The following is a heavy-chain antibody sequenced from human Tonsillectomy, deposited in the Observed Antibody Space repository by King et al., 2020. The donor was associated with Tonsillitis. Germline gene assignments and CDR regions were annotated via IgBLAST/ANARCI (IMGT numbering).Heavy chain of an antibody. CDR3: ARDKGYGRGGSCYSEDWCDP. Sequence: VQLVESGGGLFQPGGSLRLSCAASGFTFNNYWMSWVRQAPGKGLEWVANIKQDGSEKYYVGSVKGRFTISRDNAKNSLYLQMNSLRAEDTAVYYCARDKGYGRGGSCYSEDWCDPWGQGTLVTVSS. CDR2: IKQDGSEK. D-gene: IGHD2-15*01. J-gene: IGHJ5*02. CDR1: GFTFNNYW. V-gene: IGHV3-7*03.